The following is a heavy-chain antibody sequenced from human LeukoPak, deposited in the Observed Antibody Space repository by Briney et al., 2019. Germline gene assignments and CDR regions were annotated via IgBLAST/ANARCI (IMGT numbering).Heavy chain of an antibody. J-gene: IGHJ6*02. Sequence: GTSVKVSCKASAFTFTSSAMHWLRQARGQRLEWIGWIVVSSGKTNYAQKFQERVTITRDMSTSTAYMELSSLRSEDTAVYYCEADHRYSGYVPRYYYYYGMDVWGQGTTVTVSS. CDR1: AFTFTSSA. CDR2: IVVSSGKT. V-gene: IGHV1-58*02. D-gene: IGHD5-12*01. CDR3: EADHRYSGYVPRYYYYYGMDV.